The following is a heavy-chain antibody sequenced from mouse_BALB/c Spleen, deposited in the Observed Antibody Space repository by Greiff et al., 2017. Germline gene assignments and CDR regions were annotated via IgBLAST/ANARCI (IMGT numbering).Heavy chain of an antibody. J-gene: IGHJ1*01. CDR2: INPGSGGT. Sequence: VKLQESGAELVRPGTSVKVSCKASGYAFTNYLIEWVKQRPGQGLEWIGVINPGSGGTNYNEKFKGKATLTADKSSSTAYMQLSSLTSDDSAVYFCARSGTDWYFDVWGAGTTVTVSS. V-gene: IGHV1-54*01. D-gene: IGHD3-1*01. CDR3: ARSGTDWYFDV. CDR1: GYAFTNYL.